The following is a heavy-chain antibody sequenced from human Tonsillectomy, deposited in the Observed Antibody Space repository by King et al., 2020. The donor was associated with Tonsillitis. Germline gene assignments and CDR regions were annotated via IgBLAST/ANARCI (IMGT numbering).Heavy chain of an antibody. V-gene: IGHV4-34*01. J-gene: IGHJ4*02. CDR3: ARGRGLTTSFYFDY. CDR2: INHIGST. D-gene: IGHD4-11*01. Sequence: VQLQQWGAGLLKPSETLSLTCAVYGGSFSGYYWSWIRQPPGKGLEWIGEINHIGSTNYNPSLKSRVTISVDTSKNQVSLKLNSVTAADTAVYYCARGRGLTTSFYFDYWGQGTLVSVSS. CDR1: GGSFSGYY.